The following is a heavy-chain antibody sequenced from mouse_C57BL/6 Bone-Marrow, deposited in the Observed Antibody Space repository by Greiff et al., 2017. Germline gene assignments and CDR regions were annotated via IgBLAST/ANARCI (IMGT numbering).Heavy chain of an antibody. CDR1: GYTFTSYW. V-gene: IGHV1-74*01. D-gene: IGHD1-1*01. Sequence: QVQLQQPGAELVKPGASVKVSCKASGYTFTSYWMHWVKQRPGQGLEWIGRIHPSDSDTNYNQKFKGQATLTVDQSSSTAYLQIPSLTSEDAAVYYCALITTVVSWGQGTLVTVSA. J-gene: IGHJ3*01. CDR3: ALITTVVS. CDR2: IHPSDSDT.